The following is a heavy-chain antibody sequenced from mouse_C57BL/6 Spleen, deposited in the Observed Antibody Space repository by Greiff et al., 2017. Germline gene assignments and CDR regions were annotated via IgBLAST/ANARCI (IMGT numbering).Heavy chain of an antibody. Sequence: EVNLVESGGGLVKPGGSLKLSCAASGFTFSSYAMSWVRQTPEKRLEWVATISDGGSYTYYPDNVKGRFTISRDNAKNNLYLQMSHLKSEDTAMYYCARDQRDGYFDVWGTGTTVTVSS. CDR3: ARDQRDGYFDV. J-gene: IGHJ1*03. CDR2: ISDGGSYT. V-gene: IGHV5-4*01. CDR1: GFTFSSYA. D-gene: IGHD3-3*01.